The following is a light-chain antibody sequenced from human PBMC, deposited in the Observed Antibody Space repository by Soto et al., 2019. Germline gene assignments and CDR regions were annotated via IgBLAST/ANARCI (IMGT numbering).Light chain of an antibody. Sequence: DSQMTQYPSTLSASVGDRVTITCRASQSINSWLAWYQQKPGKAPKLLISKASTLQSGVPPRFSGSGSGTEFTLTISSLQPDDFATYYCQQYESYPMTFGGGTKVAIK. CDR1: QSINSW. V-gene: IGKV1-5*03. J-gene: IGKJ4*01. CDR3: QQYESYPMT. CDR2: KAS.